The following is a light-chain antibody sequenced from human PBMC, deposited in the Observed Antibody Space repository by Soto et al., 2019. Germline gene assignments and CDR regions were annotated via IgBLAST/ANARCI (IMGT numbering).Light chain of an antibody. Sequence: QSVLTQPASVSGSPGQSITISCTGTKSDIGHYDYVSWYQHSPGKAPKLMIYGVTFRPSGVSDRFSGSKSGNSASLTISGLQAEDEADYYCSSYTGGWEYVVFGGGTKLTVL. CDR1: KSDIGHYDY. CDR2: GVT. J-gene: IGLJ2*01. CDR3: SSYTGGWEYVV. V-gene: IGLV2-14*01.